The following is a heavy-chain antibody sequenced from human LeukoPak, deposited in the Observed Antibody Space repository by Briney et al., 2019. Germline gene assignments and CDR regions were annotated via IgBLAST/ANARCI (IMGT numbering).Heavy chain of an antibody. V-gene: IGHV4-34*01. CDR2: THSSGAT. J-gene: IGHJ2*01. CDR1: GGSFSGNY. D-gene: IGHD6-13*01. CDR3: AQHGNWCFDL. Sequence: SETLSLTCAVSGGSFSGNYWSWIRQPPGKGLEWIGETHSSGATKYNPSLRSRVTISVDTSRSRFTLNLNSVTAADTAVYFCAQHGNWCFDLWGRGTLVTVSS.